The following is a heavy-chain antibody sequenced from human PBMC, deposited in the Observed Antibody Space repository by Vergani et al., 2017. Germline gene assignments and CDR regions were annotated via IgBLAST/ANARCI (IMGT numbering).Heavy chain of an antibody. CDR3: TTVSHGVVAAIYYYYYGMDV. CDR1: GFTFSNAW. V-gene: IGHV3-15*01. D-gene: IGHD2-15*01. CDR2: IKSKTDGGTT. J-gene: IGHJ6*02. Sequence: EVQLVESGGGLVKPGGSLRLSCAASGFTFSNAWMSWVRQAPGKGLEWVGRIKSKTDGGTTDYAAPVKGRFTISRDDSKNTLYLQMNSLKTEDTAVYYCTTVSHGVVAAIYYYYYGMDVWGQGTTVTVS.